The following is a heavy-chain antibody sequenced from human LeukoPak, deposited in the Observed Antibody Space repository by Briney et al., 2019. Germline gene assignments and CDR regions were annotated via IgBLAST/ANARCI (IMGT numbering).Heavy chain of an antibody. CDR3: ARHGASGSYLYYFDY. V-gene: IGHV4-59*08. J-gene: IGHJ4*02. CDR2: IYHSGST. CDR1: GGSISSYY. Sequence: SETLSLTCTVSGGSISSYYWSWIRQPPGKGLEWIGHIYHSGSTNYNPSLKSRVAISVDTSKNQFSLKLSSVTAADTAVYFCARHGASGSYLYYFDYWGQGTLVTVSS. D-gene: IGHD1-26*01.